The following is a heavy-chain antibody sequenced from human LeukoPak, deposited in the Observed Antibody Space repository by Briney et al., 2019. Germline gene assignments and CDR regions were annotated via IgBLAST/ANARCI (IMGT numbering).Heavy chain of an antibody. CDR1: GGSISSGGYY. V-gene: IGHV4-31*03. Sequence: SETLSLTCTVSGGSISSGGYYWSWIRQHPGKGLEWIGYIYYSGSIYYNPSLKSRVTISVDTSKNQFSLKLSSVTAADTAVYYCARVIVVVPAAICWFDPWGQGTLVTVSS. CDR3: ARVIVVVPAAICWFDP. J-gene: IGHJ5*02. D-gene: IGHD2-2*02. CDR2: IYYSGSI.